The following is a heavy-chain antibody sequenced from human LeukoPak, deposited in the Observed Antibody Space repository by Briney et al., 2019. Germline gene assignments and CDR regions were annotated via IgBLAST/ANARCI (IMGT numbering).Heavy chain of an antibody. CDR3: ARDGSSGWYRGWFDP. V-gene: IGHV3-48*03. J-gene: IGHJ5*02. CDR2: ISSSGSTI. Sequence: GGSLRLSCAASGFTFSSYEMNWVRQAPGKGLEWVSYISSSGSTIYYADSVKGRFTNSRDNAKNSLYLQMNSLRPEDTAIYYCARDGSSGWYRGWFDPWGQGTLVTVSS. CDR1: GFTFSSYE. D-gene: IGHD6-19*01.